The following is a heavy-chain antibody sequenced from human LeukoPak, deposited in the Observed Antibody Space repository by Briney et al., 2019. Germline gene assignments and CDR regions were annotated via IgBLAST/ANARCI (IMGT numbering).Heavy chain of an antibody. CDR1: GFTFSSYA. Sequence: GGSLRLSCAASGFTFSSYAMSWVRQAPGKVLEWVSAISGSGGSTYYADSVRGRFTISRDNSKNTLYLQMNSLRAEDAAVYYCARAPVTSCRGAYCYPFDYWGQGTLVTVSS. CDR2: ISGSGGST. J-gene: IGHJ4*02. D-gene: IGHD2-21*01. CDR3: ARAPVTSCRGAYCYPFDY. V-gene: IGHV3-23*01.